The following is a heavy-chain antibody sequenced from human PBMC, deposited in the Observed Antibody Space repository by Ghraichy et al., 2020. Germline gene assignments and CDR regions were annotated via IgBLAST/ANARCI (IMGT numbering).Heavy chain of an antibody. J-gene: IGHJ4*02. CDR1: GGSISSGGYY. Sequence: SETLSLTCTVSGGSISSGGYYWSWIRQHPGKGLEWIGYIYYSGSTYYNPSLKSRVTISVDTSKNQFSLKLSSVTAADTAVYYCARDQRGTYFDYWGQGTLVTVSS. CDR2: IYYSGST. CDR3: ARDQRGTYFDY. V-gene: IGHV4-31*03.